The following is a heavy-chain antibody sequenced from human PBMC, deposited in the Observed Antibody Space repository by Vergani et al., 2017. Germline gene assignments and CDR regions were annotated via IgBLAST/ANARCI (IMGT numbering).Heavy chain of an antibody. J-gene: IGHJ3*02. Sequence: QLQLQESGPGLVKPSETLSLTCTVSGGSISSSSYYWGWIRQPPGKGLEWIGSIYYSGSTYYNPSLKSRVTISVDTSKNQFSLKLSSATAADTAVYYCARRPIVGVARSFDIWGQGTMVTVSS. CDR3: ARRPIVGVARSFDI. CDR1: GGSISSSSYY. V-gene: IGHV4-39*01. CDR2: IYYSGST. D-gene: IGHD1-26*01.